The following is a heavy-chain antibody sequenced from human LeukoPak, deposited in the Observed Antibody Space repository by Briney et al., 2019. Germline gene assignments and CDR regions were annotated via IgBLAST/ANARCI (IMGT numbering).Heavy chain of an antibody. V-gene: IGHV3-30*04. CDR2: ISYDGSNK. CDR1: GFTFSSYA. CDR3: ARDSRGDPSSGYFDY. Sequence: PGGSLRLSCAASGFTFSSYAMHWVRQAPGKGLEWVAVISYDGSNKYYADSVKGRFTISRDNSKNTLYLQMNSLRAEDTAVYYCARDSRGDPSSGYFDYWGQGTLVTVSS. D-gene: IGHD3-22*01. J-gene: IGHJ4*02.